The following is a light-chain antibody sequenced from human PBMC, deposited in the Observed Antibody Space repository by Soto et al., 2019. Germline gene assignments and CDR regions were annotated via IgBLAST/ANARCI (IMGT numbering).Light chain of an antibody. CDR3: LQYNGYYRT. CDR2: GAS. Sequence: EIVLTQSPATLSLSPGERATLSCRASQSVSSNLAWYQQKPGQAPRLLIHGASIRAIDIPARFSGSGSGTTFTLTISSLQSDDFATYYCLQYNGYYRTFGQGTKVDIK. J-gene: IGKJ1*01. V-gene: IGKV3-15*01. CDR1: QSVSSN.